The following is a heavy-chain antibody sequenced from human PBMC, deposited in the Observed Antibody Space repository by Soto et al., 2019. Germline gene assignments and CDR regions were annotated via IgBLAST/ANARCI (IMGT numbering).Heavy chain of an antibody. CDR1: GGTFSSYA. J-gene: IGHJ6*02. V-gene: IGHV1-69*01. CDR3: AGPQLLLFGELGPPRQNYYYYGMDV. D-gene: IGHD3-10*01. Sequence: QVQLVQSGAEVKKPGSSVKVSCKASGGTFSSYAISWVRQAPGQGLEWMGGIIPIFGTANYAQKFQGRVTITADESTSTAYMELSSLRSEDTAVYYCAGPQLLLFGELGPPRQNYYYYGMDVWGQGTTVTVSS. CDR2: IIPIFGTA.